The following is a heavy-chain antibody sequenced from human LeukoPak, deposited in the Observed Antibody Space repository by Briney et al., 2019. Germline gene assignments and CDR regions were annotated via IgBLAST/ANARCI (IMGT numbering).Heavy chain of an antibody. CDR2: ISSSSSYI. V-gene: IGHV3-21*01. D-gene: IGHD5-24*01. CDR3: ARTKEMATISYFDS. CDR1: GFTFSSYS. J-gene: IGHJ4*02. Sequence: GGSLRLSCAASGFTFSSYSMNWVRQAPGKGLEWVSSISSSSSYIHYADSVKGRFTISRDNAKNSLYLQMNSLRAEDTAVYYCARTKEMATISYFDSWGQGTLVTVSS.